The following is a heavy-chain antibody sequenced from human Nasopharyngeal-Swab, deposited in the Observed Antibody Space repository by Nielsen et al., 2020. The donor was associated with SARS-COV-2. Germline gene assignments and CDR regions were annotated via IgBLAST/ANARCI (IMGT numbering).Heavy chain of an antibody. CDR1: GFTFGDYA. Sequence: GESLKISCTASGFTFGDYAMSWFRQAPGKGLEWVGFIRSKAYGGTTEYAASVKGRFTISRDDSKSIAYLQMNSLKTEDTAVYYCTRGGGFLEWLIYCGMDVWGQGTTVTVSS. CDR2: IRSKAYGGTT. CDR3: TRGGGFLEWLIYCGMDV. J-gene: IGHJ6*02. V-gene: IGHV3-49*03. D-gene: IGHD3-3*01.